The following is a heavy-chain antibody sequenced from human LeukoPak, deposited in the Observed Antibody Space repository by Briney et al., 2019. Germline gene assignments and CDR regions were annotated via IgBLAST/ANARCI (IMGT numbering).Heavy chain of an antibody. V-gene: IGHV3-7*01. J-gene: IGHJ6*03. CDR3: ARDRSGRAYCSSTSCYTLLGYYYYYMDV. CDR1: GFTFISYW. Sequence: GGSLRLSCAASGFTFISYWMSWVRQAPGKGLEWVATIKQGGSEKYYVDFVKGRFTISRDNAKNSLYLQMNSLRAEDTAVYYCARDRSGRAYCSSTSCYTLLGYYYYYMDVWGKGTTVTVSS. CDR2: IKQGGSEK. D-gene: IGHD2-2*02.